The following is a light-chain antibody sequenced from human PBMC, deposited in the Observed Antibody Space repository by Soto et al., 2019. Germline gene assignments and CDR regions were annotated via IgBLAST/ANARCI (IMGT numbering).Light chain of an antibody. J-gene: IGKJ5*01. CDR2: AAS. V-gene: IGKV1-9*01. CDR1: QGISSY. Sequence: DLQLTQSPSFLSASVGDRVTITCRASQGISSYLAWHQQKPGKAPQLLIYAASTLQSGVPSRFSGSGSGTEFTLTISSLQPEDSATYYCQQLNSYPITFGQGTRLEIK. CDR3: QQLNSYPIT.